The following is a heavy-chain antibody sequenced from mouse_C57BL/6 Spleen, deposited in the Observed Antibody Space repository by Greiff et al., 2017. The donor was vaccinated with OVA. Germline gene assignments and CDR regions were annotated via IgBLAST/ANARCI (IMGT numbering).Heavy chain of an antibody. CDR3: ARGQATCYAMDY. Sequence: QVQLQQPGAELVKPGASVKLSCKASGYTFTSYWMHWVKQRPGQGLEWIGMIHPNSGSTNYNEKFKSKATLTVDKSSSTAYMQLSSLTSEDSAVYYCARGQATCYAMDYWGQGTSVTVSS. CDR1: GYTFTSYW. J-gene: IGHJ4*01. V-gene: IGHV1-64*01. D-gene: IGHD3-2*02. CDR2: IHPNSGST.